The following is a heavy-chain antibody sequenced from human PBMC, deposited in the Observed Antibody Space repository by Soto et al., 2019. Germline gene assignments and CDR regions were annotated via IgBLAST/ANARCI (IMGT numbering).Heavy chain of an antibody. V-gene: IGHV4-39*01. J-gene: IGHJ6*03. D-gene: IGHD5-18*01. Sequence: SETLSLTCTVSGGSISSSSYYWGWIRQPPGKGLEWIGSIYYSGSTYYNPSLKSRVTISVDTSKNQFSLKLSSVTAADTTVYYCARQHAGGCSYGFYMDVWGKGTTVTVSS. CDR3: ARQHAGGCSYGFYMDV. CDR2: IYYSGST. CDR1: GGSISSSSYY.